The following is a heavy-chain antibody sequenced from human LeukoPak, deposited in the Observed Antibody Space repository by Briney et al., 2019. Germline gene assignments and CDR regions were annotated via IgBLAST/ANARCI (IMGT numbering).Heavy chain of an antibody. J-gene: IGHJ4*02. Sequence: GGSLRLSCAASGFTFSSYGMHWVRQAPGKGLEWVSAISGSGGSTYYADSVKGRFTISRDNSKNTLYLQMNSLRAEDTAVYYCARQHYDFWSGYYINWGQGTLVTVSS. CDR3: ARQHYDFWSGYYIN. D-gene: IGHD3-3*01. V-gene: IGHV3-23*01. CDR2: ISGSGGST. CDR1: GFTFSSYG.